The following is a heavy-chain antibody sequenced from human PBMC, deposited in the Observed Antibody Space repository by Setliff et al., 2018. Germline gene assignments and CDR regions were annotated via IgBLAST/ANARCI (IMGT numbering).Heavy chain of an antibody. J-gene: IGHJ3*02. CDR2: IKQDGSQK. Sequence: GGSLRLSCAASGFTFSRYWVIWVRQAPGRGLEWVANIKQDGSQKYYVDSVKGRFTISRDNARNSLYLQMNSLRAEDTAVYYCTRDLSPYDSSGYYDAFDMWGQGTMVTVSS. CDR1: GFTFSRYW. D-gene: IGHD3-22*01. V-gene: IGHV3-7*01. CDR3: TRDLSPYDSSGYYDAFDM.